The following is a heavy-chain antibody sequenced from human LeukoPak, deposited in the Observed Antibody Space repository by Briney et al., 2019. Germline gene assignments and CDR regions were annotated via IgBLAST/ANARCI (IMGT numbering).Heavy chain of an antibody. CDR3: ARVGRNYGYSYVYVGYYFDY. D-gene: IGHD5-18*01. J-gene: IGHJ4*02. CDR1: GGSFSGYY. V-gene: IGHV4-34*01. Sequence: SETLSLTCAVYGGSFSGYYWSWIRQPPGKGLEWIGEINHSGSTNYNPSLKSRVTISVDTSKNQFSLKLSSVTAADTAVYYCARVGRNYGYSYVYVGYYFDYWGQGTLVTVSS. CDR2: INHSGST.